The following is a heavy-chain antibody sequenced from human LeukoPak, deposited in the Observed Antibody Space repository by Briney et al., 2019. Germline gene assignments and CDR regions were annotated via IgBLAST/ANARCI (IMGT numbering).Heavy chain of an antibody. CDR2: INPNRGGT. Sequence: SSVKVSCKASGYTFTGYYMHWVRQAPGQGLEWMGWINPNRGGTNYAQKLQGRVTMPRDTSISTAYMELSRLRSDNTAVYYCANDGGGRYFDWLLSGYSYFDYWGQGTLVTVSS. CDR3: ANDGGGRYFDWLLSGYSYFDY. J-gene: IGHJ4*02. V-gene: IGHV1-2*02. D-gene: IGHD3-9*01. CDR1: GYTFTGYY.